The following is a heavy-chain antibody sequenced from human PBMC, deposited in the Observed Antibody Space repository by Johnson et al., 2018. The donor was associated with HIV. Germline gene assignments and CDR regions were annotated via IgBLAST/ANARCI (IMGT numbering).Heavy chain of an antibody. D-gene: IGHD5-18*01. CDR2: ISSDAHNT. Sequence: VQLLESGGGLAEPAWSPRLSCAASQFTLRAYTMHWVRQAPGKGLEWVALISSDAHNTYYGDSVKGRFTVSRDNSKNTLFLQMNSLRGDDTAVYYCAKDRYGGAFDIWGQGTMVTVSS. J-gene: IGHJ3*02. CDR1: QFTLRAYT. V-gene: IGHV3-30*04. CDR3: AKDRYGGAFDI.